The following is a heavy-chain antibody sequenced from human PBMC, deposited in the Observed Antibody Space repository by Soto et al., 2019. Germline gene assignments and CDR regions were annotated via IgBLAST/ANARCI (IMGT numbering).Heavy chain of an antibody. Sequence: GGSLRLSCAASGFTFSSYWMHLVRQSPGKGLVWVSRMNEDGGTTDYADSVKGRFTISRDNAKNTLYLQMNSLRVEDTAVYYCASHRQGQEDVWGKGRTVTVS. J-gene: IGHJ6*03. CDR1: GFTFSSYW. CDR2: MNEDGGTT. V-gene: IGHV3-74*01. CDR3: ASHRQGQEDV.